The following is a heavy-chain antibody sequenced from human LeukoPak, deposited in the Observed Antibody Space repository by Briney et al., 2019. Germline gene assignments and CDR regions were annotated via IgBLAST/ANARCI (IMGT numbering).Heavy chain of an antibody. Sequence: GESLKISCQGSGYSFTSYWISWVRQMPGKGLEWMGRIDPSDSYTNYSPSFQGHVTISADKSISTAYLQWSSLKASDTAMYYCARESFPPNWFDPWGQGTLVTVSS. CDR1: GYSFTSYW. J-gene: IGHJ5*02. D-gene: IGHD3-10*01. CDR2: IDPSDSYT. V-gene: IGHV5-10-1*01. CDR3: ARESFPPNWFDP.